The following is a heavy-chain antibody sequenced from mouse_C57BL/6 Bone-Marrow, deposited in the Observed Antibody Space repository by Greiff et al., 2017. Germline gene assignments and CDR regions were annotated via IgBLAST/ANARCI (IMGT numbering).Heavy chain of an antibody. V-gene: IGHV1-69*01. J-gene: IGHJ4*01. CDR1: GYTFTSYW. Sequence: VQLQQPGAELVMPGASVKLSCKASGYTFTSYWMHWVKQRPGQGLEWIGEIDPSDSYTNYNQKFKGKSTLTVDKSSSTAYMQLSSLTSEDSAVYHCAREAYYVAMDYWGQGTSVTVSS. CDR3: AREAYYVAMDY. D-gene: IGHD1-1*01. CDR2: IDPSDSYT.